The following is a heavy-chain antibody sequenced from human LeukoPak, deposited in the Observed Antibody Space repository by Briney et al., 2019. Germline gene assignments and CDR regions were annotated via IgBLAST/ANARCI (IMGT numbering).Heavy chain of an antibody. CDR2: ISTSSRYI. CDR1: GFTLSTFD. CDR3: ARADCSGSTCFSRPSWFDP. V-gene: IGHV3-21*01. J-gene: IGHJ5*02. Sequence: GGSLRLSCAASGFTLSTFDMNWVRQAPGKGLEWVSSISTSSRYIYYRDSVKGRFTISRDDAKNSLYLQMNSLRVEDTAVYYCARADCSGSTCFSRPSWFDPWGQGTLVSVSS. D-gene: IGHD2-15*01.